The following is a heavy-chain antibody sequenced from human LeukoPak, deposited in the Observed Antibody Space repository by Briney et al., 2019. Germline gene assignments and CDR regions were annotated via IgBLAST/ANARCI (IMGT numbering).Heavy chain of an antibody. Sequence: SETLSLTCTVSGGSISSGSYYWSWIRQPPGKGLEWIGYIYYSGSTNYNPSLKSRVTISVDTSKNQFSLKLSSVTAADTAVYYCARGTYSSSWLDYWGQGTLVTVSS. D-gene: IGHD6-13*01. V-gene: IGHV4-61*01. CDR1: GGSISSGSYY. J-gene: IGHJ4*02. CDR2: IYYSGST. CDR3: ARGTYSSSWLDY.